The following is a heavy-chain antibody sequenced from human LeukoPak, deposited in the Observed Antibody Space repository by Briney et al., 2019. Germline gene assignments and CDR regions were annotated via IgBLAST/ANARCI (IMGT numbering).Heavy chain of an antibody. D-gene: IGHD2-2*01. V-gene: IGHV5-10-1*01. Sequence: GESLKISCKGSGYRFTNYWISWVRQMPGKDLEWMGRIDPSDSYTSYSPSFQGHVTISVDKSISTAYLQWSSLEASDTAMYYCARRVVVPTAGSFVPWGQGTLVIVSS. J-gene: IGHJ5*02. CDR3: ARRVVVPTAGSFVP. CDR1: GYRFTNYW. CDR2: IDPSDSYT.